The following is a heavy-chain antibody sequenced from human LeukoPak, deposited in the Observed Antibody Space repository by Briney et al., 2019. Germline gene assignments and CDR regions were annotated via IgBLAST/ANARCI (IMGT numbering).Heavy chain of an antibody. Sequence: PSETLSLTCAVYGGSFSGYYWSWIRQPPEKGLEWIGEINHSGSTNYNPSLKSRVTISVDTSKNQFSLKLSSVTAADTAVYYCARDPSLGSYHIEYFDYWGQGTLVTVSS. CDR3: ARDPSLGSYHIEYFDY. CDR2: INHSGST. CDR1: GGSFSGYY. D-gene: IGHD1-26*01. J-gene: IGHJ4*02. V-gene: IGHV4-34*01.